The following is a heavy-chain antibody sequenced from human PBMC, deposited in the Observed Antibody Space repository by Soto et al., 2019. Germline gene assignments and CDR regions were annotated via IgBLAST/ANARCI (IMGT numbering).Heavy chain of an antibody. CDR1: GYTLTSYG. CDR2: ISTHNGNT. Sequence: QVQLVQSGAEVKEPGASVKVSCTASGYTLTSYGISWVRQAPAQGLEWMGWISTHNGNTNYAQNLQCRVTMTADTSTCTVSLELPSLRSDDTAVYYCARDEFWAPDYCCQGTLLTVSA. D-gene: IGHD3-16*01. J-gene: IGHJ4*02. V-gene: IGHV1-18*01. CDR3: ARDEFWAPDY.